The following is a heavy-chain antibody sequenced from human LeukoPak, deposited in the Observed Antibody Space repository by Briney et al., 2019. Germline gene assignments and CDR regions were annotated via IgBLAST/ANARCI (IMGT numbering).Heavy chain of an antibody. CDR3: ARGAGSGWPLDK. Sequence: GGSLRLSCAASGFTFAIHAMTWVRQAPGKGLEWVSGISGDGASTHYAESVKGQFTISRDNSQNTLFLQMNSLRVEDTAVYYCARGAGSGWPLDKWGQGTLVTVSS. D-gene: IGHD6-19*01. CDR1: GFTFAIHA. J-gene: IGHJ4*02. CDR2: ISGDGAST. V-gene: IGHV3-23*01.